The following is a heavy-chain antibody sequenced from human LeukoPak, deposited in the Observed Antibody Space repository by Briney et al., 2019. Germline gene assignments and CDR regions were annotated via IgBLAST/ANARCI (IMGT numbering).Heavy chain of an antibody. Sequence: SETLSLTCTVSSGSISSGGYYWSWIRQHPGKGLEWIGYIYYSGSTYYNPSLKSRVTISVDTSKNQFSLKLSSVTAADTAVYYCARAARWLSIYYYGMDVWGQGTTVTVSS. D-gene: IGHD5-12*01. CDR1: SGSISSGGYY. J-gene: IGHJ6*02. CDR2: IYYSGST. CDR3: ARAARWLSIYYYGMDV. V-gene: IGHV4-31*03.